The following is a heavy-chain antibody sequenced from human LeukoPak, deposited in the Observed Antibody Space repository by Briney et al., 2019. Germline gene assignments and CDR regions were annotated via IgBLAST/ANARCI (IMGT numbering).Heavy chain of an antibody. CDR1: GGSISSYY. D-gene: IGHD7-27*01. CDR3: ARERAGDVDAFDI. V-gene: IGHV4-59*01. J-gene: IGHJ3*02. CDR2: IYYSGST. Sequence: TSETLSLTCTVSGGSISSYYWSWIRQPPGKGLEWIGYIYYSGSTNYNPSLKSRVTISVDTSKNQFSLKLSSVTAADTAVYYCARERAGDVDAFDIWGQGTMVTVSS.